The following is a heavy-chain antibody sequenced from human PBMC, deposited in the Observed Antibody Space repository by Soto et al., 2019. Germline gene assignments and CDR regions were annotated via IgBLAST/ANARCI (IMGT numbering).Heavy chain of an antibody. CDR1: HYSFARYG. CDR2: ISTYNSNT. D-gene: IGHD3-3*02. J-gene: IGHJ4*02. Sequence: ASVKVSCKASHYSFARYGISWVRQAPGQGLEWMGWISTYNSNTDYAQRFRGRVSMTRDTSTTNTVSLELTSLTSDDTAVYYCARGGATIFGVIDSWGQGTRVTVSS. V-gene: IGHV1-18*01. CDR3: ARGGATIFGVIDS.